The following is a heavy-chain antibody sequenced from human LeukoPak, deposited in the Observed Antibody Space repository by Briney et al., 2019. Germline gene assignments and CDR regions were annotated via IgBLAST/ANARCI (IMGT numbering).Heavy chain of an antibody. J-gene: IGHJ4*02. D-gene: IGHD6-19*01. CDR3: ARDSQIAVAANY. Sequence: GESLKISCKGSGYSFTSYWISWVRQLPGKGLEWMGRVDPSDSYTNYSPSFQGHVTISADKSISTAYLQCSSLKASDTAMYYCARDSQIAVAANYWGQVTLLTVSS. CDR1: GYSFTSYW. CDR2: VDPSDSYT. V-gene: IGHV5-10-1*01.